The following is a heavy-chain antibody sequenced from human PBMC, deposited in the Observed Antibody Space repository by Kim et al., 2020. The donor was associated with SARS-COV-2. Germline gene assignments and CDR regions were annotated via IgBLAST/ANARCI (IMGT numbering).Heavy chain of an antibody. V-gene: IGHV3-33*01. Sequence: GGSLRLSCAASGFTFSSYGMHWVRQAPGKGLEWVAVIWYDGSNKYYADSVKGRFTISRDNSKNTLYLQMNSLRAEDTAVYYCVLRVGIAVAGTSYFDSWGQGTLVTVSS. J-gene: IGHJ4*02. CDR2: IWYDGSNK. D-gene: IGHD6-19*01. CDR1: GFTFSSYG. CDR3: VLRVGIAVAGTSYFDS.